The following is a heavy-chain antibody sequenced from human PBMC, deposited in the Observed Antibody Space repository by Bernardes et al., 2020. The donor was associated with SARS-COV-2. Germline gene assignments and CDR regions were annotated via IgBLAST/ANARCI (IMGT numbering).Heavy chain of an antibody. CDR3: ARDSSADYYYYGMDV. V-gene: IGHV3-33*01. D-gene: IGHD6-25*01. CDR2: IWYDGSNK. Sequence: GGSLRLSCAASGFTFSSYGMHWVRQAPGKGLEWVADIWYDGSNKYYADSVKGRFTISRDNSKNTLYLQMNSLRAEDTAVYYCARDSSADYYYYGMDVWGQGTTVTVSS. CDR1: GFTFSSYG. J-gene: IGHJ6*02.